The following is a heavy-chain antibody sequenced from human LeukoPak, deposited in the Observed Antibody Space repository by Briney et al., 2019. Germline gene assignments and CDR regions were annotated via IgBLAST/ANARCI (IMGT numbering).Heavy chain of an antibody. CDR3: ARGGRKYNWNYEDAFDI. Sequence: SQTLSLTCTVSGGSISSGSYYWSWIRQPAGKGLEWIGRIYTSGSTNYNPSLKSRVTISVDTSKNQFSLKLSSVTAADTAVYYCARGGRKYNWNYEDAFDIWGQGTMVTVSS. CDR1: GGSISSGSYY. D-gene: IGHD1-7*01. J-gene: IGHJ3*02. V-gene: IGHV4-61*02. CDR2: IYTSGST.